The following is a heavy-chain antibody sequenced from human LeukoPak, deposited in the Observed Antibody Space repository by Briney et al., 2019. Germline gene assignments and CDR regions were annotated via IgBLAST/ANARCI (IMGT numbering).Heavy chain of an antibody. J-gene: IGHJ3*02. CDR1: GPTVSSKD. CDR2: IYSGGST. V-gene: IGHV3-53*01. CDR3: ATLARYAFDI. Sequence: GGSLRLSCAAPGPTVSSKDMSWVRQAPGKGLEWVSVIYSGGSTYYADSVKGRFTISRDNSKNTLYLQMNSLRAEDTAVYYCATLARYAFDIWGQGTMVTVSS. D-gene: IGHD5-12*01.